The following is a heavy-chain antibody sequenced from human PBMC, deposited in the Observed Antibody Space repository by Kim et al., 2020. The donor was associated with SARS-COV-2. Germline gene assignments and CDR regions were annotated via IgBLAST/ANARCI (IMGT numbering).Heavy chain of an antibody. CDR3: ARGPGIAAAGRFDY. J-gene: IGHJ4*02. Sequence: ADSVKGRFTISRDKAKNSLYLQMNSLRDEDTAVYYCARGPGIAAAGRFDYWGQGTLVTVSS. D-gene: IGHD6-13*01. V-gene: IGHV3-48*02.